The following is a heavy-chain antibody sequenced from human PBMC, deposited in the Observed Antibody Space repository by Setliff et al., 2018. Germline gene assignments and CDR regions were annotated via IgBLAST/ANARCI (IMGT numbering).Heavy chain of an antibody. CDR2: ISPYSGNT. CDR1: GYTFTDYG. D-gene: IGHD2-2*01. Sequence: ASVKVSCKASGYTFTDYGVTWVRQAPGQGLEWVGWISPYSGNTYYAPKFQGRITMTTDTSTTTAYMELKSLRSDDTAIYYCSRLVWYCTRTSCQRLSGDDYWGQGVLVTVSS. J-gene: IGHJ4*02. CDR3: SRLVWYCTRTSCQRLSGDDY. V-gene: IGHV1-18*01.